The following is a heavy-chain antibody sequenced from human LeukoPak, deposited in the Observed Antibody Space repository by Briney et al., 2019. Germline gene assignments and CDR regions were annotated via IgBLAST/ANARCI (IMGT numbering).Heavy chain of an antibody. D-gene: IGHD3-9*01. J-gene: IGHJ6*03. V-gene: IGHV1-2*02. CDR2: INPNSGGT. Sequence: ASVKVSCKASGYTFTGYYMHWVRQAPGQGLEWMGWINPNSGGTNYAQKFQGRVTMTRDTSISTAYTELNRLRSDDTAVYYCARHPRLPILTGYYEVAYYYMDVWGKGTTVTVSS. CDR3: ARHPRLPILTGYYEVAYYYMDV. CDR1: GYTFTGYY.